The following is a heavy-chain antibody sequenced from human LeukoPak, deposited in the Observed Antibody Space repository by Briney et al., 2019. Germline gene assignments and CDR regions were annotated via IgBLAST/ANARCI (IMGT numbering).Heavy chain of an antibody. CDR3: ARDPSSRSQDDAFDI. CDR2: ITGSGDRI. CDR1: GFTFSTYA. D-gene: IGHD6-13*01. J-gene: IGHJ3*02. V-gene: IGHV3-48*02. Sequence: GGSLRLSCAASGFTFSTYAFNWVRQAPGKGLEWVSCITGSGDRIYYADSVKGRFTISRDNAENSLYLQMNSLRDDDTPVYYCARDPSSRSQDDAFDIWGQGTMVTVSS.